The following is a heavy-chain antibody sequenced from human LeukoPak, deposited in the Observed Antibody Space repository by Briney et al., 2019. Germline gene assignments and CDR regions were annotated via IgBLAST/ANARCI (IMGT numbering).Heavy chain of an antibody. Sequence: SETLSLTCTVSGGSIGSSAYYWGWIRQPPGKGLEWIGTIYYSGTTYYNPSLKSRGTMSVDTSKNEVSLNLNSVTAADTAVYYCARINRRQWLVGGNYVYGMDVWGQGTMVTVSS. CDR1: GGSIGSSAYY. CDR2: IYYSGTT. V-gene: IGHV4-39*07. CDR3: ARINRRQWLVGGNYVYGMDV. J-gene: IGHJ6*02. D-gene: IGHD6-19*01.